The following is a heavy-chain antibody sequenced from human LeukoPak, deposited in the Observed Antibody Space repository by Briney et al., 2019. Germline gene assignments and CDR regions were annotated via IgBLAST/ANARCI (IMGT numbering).Heavy chain of an antibody. Sequence: GGSLRLSCAASGFTFSNFAMHWVRQAPGKGLEWVAVISYDGDNEYYADSVKGQFTISRDNSKDRLYLQMNSLRPEDTAMYYCARVRGGRSWYYYGMNVWGRGTTVTVSS. CDR3: ARVRGGRSWYYYGMNV. CDR2: ISYDGDNE. D-gene: IGHD3-16*01. CDR1: GFTFSNFA. V-gene: IGHV3-30-3*01. J-gene: IGHJ6*02.